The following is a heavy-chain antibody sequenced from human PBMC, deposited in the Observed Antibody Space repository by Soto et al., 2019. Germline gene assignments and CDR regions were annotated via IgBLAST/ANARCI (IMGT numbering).Heavy chain of an antibody. CDR3: ARENYYDSSGTVDY. CDR2: IYYSGST. D-gene: IGHD3-22*01. Sequence: SETLSLTCTVSGGSISSGGYYWSWIRQHPGKGLEWIGYIYYSGSTYYNPSLKGRVTISVDTSKNQFSLKLSSVTAADTAVYYCARENYYDSSGTVDYWGQGTLVTVS. V-gene: IGHV4-31*03. J-gene: IGHJ4*02. CDR1: GGSISSGGYY.